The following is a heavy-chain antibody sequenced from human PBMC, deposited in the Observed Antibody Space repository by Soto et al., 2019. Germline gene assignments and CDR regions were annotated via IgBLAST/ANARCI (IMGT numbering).Heavy chain of an antibody. Sequence: PGGSLRLSCAASGFTFSSYWMSWVRQAPGKGLEWVANIKQDGSEKYYVDSVKGRFTISRDNAKNSLYLHMNSLRAEDTAVYYCARVGCSGGSCYSPLNAFDIWGQGTLVTVSS. CDR2: IKQDGSEK. CDR1: GFTFSSYW. J-gene: IGHJ4*02. CDR3: ARVGCSGGSCYSPLNAFDI. V-gene: IGHV3-7*01. D-gene: IGHD2-15*01.